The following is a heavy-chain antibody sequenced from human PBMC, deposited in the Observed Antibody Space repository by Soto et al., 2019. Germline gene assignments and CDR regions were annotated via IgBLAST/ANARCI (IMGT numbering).Heavy chain of an antibody. CDR3: ARVGPHYYDRSGSNDAFDI. Sequence: ASVKVSCTASWFSLSDYFMHWVRQSPVQGLEWMGLITAYNGNTNYAQKLQARVTRTTDTSTSTAYMALTSLRSHDTAAYYCARVGPHYYDRSGSNDAFDIRGQGTMVT. D-gene: IGHD3-22*01. J-gene: IGHJ3*02. V-gene: IGHV1-18*04. CDR2: ITAYNGNT. CDR1: WFSLSDYF.